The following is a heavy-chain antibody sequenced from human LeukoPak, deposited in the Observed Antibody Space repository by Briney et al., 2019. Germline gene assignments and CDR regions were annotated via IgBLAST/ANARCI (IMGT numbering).Heavy chain of an antibody. D-gene: IGHD2-15*01. CDR3: AKGRRYCSGGSCYDVFDY. CDR1: GFTFSSYA. Sequence: GGSLRLSCAASGFTFSSYAMSWVRQAPGKGLEWVSAISGSGGSTYYADSVKGRFTISRDNSKNALYLQMNSLRAEDTAVYYCAKGRRYCSGGSCYDVFDYWGQGTLVTVSS. CDR2: ISGSGGST. V-gene: IGHV3-23*01. J-gene: IGHJ4*02.